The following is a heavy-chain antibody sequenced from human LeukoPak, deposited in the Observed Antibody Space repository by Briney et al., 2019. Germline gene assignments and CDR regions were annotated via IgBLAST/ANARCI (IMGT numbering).Heavy chain of an antibody. Sequence: PSETLSLTCTVSGGSISSYYWSWIRQPPGKGLEWIGYIYYSGSTNYNPSLKSRVTISVDTSKNQFSLKLSSVTAADTAVYCCASLKGMDVWGQGTTVTVSS. J-gene: IGHJ6*02. CDR3: ASLKGMDV. CDR1: GGSISSYY. V-gene: IGHV4-59*01. CDR2: IYYSGST.